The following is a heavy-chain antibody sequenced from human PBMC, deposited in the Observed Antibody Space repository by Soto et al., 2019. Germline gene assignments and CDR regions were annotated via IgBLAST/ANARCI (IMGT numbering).Heavy chain of an antibody. Sequence: PGGSLRLSCATSGFTFSSYSMNWVRQAPGKGLEWVSSISSSSSYIYYADSVKGRFTISRDNAKNSLYRQMNSLRAEDTAVYYCARDPSGSPPPDFGGRGPLDTVSS. CDR2: ISSSSSYI. J-gene: IGHJ4*02. D-gene: IGHD1-26*01. CDR3: ARDPSGSPPPDF. CDR1: GFTFSSYS. V-gene: IGHV3-21*01.